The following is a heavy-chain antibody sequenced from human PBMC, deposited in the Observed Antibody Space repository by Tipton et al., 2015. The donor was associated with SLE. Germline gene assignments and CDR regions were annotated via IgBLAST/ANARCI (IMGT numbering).Heavy chain of an antibody. V-gene: IGHV4-34*01. CDR2: INHSGST. CDR1: GGSFSGYY. D-gene: IGHD3-16*01. CDR3: ARMMIHDYYYMDV. Sequence: TLSLTCAVYGGSFSGYYWSWIRQPPGKGLEWFGGINHSGSTNYNPSLKSRVTISVDTSKNQFTLKLSSVTAADTAVYYCARMMIHDYYYMDVWGKGTTVTVSS. J-gene: IGHJ6*03.